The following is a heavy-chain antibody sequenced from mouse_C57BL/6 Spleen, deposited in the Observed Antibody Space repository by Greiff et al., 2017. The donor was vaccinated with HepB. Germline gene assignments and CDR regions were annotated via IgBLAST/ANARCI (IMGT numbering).Heavy chain of an antibody. CDR2: IYPGSGST. CDR3: ARFYYRSSQSLYHAMDY. D-gene: IGHD1-1*01. J-gene: IGHJ4*01. CDR1: GYTFTSYW. Sequence: QVQLQQSGAELVKPGASVKMSCKASGYTFTSYWITWVKQRPGQGLEWIGDIYPGSGSTNYNEKFKSKATLTVDTSSSTAYMQISSLKSEDSAVYYCARFYYRSSQSLYHAMDYWGQGTSVTVSS. V-gene: IGHV1-55*01.